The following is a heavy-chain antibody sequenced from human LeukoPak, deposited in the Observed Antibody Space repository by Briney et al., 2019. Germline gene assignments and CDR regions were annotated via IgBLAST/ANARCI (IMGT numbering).Heavy chain of an antibody. Sequence: SETLSLTCTVSGGSISSGDYYWSWIRQPPGKGLEWIGYIYYSGSTYYNPSLKSRVTISVDTSKNQFSLKLSSVTAADTAVYYCARGGYCSGGSCYNDWFDPWGQGTPVTVSS. J-gene: IGHJ5*02. CDR2: IYYSGST. CDR1: GGSISSGDYY. CDR3: ARGGYCSGGSCYNDWFDP. D-gene: IGHD2-15*01. V-gene: IGHV4-30-4*01.